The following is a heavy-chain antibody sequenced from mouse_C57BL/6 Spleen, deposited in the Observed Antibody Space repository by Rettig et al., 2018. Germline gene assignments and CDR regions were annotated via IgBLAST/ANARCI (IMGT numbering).Heavy chain of an antibody. D-gene: IGHD3-3*01. Sequence: DTVKGRFTISRDNAKNTLFLQMTSLRSEDTAIYYCSRKVGQGSWFAYWGQGTLVTVSA. J-gene: IGHJ3*01. V-gene: IGHV5-17*01. CDR3: SRKVGQGSWFAY.